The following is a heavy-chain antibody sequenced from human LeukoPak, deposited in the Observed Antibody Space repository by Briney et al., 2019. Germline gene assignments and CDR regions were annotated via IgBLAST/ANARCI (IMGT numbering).Heavy chain of an antibody. Sequence: SETLSLTCTVSGASISTYYWSWLRQSPGKGLEWVGYFYYSGNTNYKPSLKSRVTISKDTSKNQLSLKMSTLTAADTAVYYCVREHDWGDFDFWGQGTLVTVSS. V-gene: IGHV4-59*01. J-gene: IGHJ4*02. CDR3: VREHDWGDFDF. CDR1: GASISTYY. CDR2: FYYSGNT. D-gene: IGHD3-9*01.